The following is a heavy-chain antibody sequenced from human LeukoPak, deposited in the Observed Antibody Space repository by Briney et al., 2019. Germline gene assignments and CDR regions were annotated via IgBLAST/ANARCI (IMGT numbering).Heavy chain of an antibody. CDR2: IRSRTKGYAT. D-gene: IGHD3-10*01. CDR3: IRHVEFQRPY. V-gene: IGHV3-73*01. J-gene: IGHJ4*02. CDR1: GMSLSDSA. Sequence: LAGGSLTLSCAASGMSLSDSAMNWVRQAPGKGLEWLAHIRSRTKGYATAYAASVTGRFVISRDDVKNMAFLQMTSLETEDTAVYYCIRHVEFQRPYWAQGVQVPVSS.